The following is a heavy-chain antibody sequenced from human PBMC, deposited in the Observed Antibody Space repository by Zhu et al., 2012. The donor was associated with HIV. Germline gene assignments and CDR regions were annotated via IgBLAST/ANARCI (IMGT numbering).Heavy chain of an antibody. J-gene: IGHJ4*02. Sequence: QVQLRESGPGLVKPSETLSLTCTVSGGSISSYYWSWIRQPAGKGLEWIGRINTSGSTNYNPSLKSRVTMSVDSSENQFSLKLNPVTAADTAVYYCARLYGSGSFDNWGQGTLVTVSS. D-gene: IGHD3-10*01. CDR3: ARLYGSGSFDN. V-gene: IGHV4-4*07. CDR1: GGSISSYY. CDR2: INTSGST.